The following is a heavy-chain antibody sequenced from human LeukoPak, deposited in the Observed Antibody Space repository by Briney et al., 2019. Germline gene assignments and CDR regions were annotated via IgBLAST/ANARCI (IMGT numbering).Heavy chain of an antibody. CDR2: ISWNSGSI. CDR1: GFIFNDYS. CDR3: ARVPQSFCSGGSGARCYFDY. V-gene: IGHV3-9*01. D-gene: IGHD2-15*01. Sequence: PGRSLRLSCAASGFIFNDYSMHWVRQPPGKGPEWVSGISWNSGSIGYADSVKGRFTISRDNAKKSLYLQVNSLRVEDTALYYCARVPQSFCSGGSGARCYFDYWGQGTLVTVSS. J-gene: IGHJ4*02.